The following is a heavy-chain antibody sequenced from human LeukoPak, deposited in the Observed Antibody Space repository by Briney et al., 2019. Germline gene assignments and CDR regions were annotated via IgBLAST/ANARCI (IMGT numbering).Heavy chain of an antibody. D-gene: IGHD1-1*01. CDR1: GFTFSSYG. V-gene: IGHV3-30*02. CDR3: AKDFTGTTDYYYMDV. J-gene: IGHJ6*03. CDR2: IRYDGSNK. Sequence: GGSLRLSCAASGFTFSSYGMHWVRQAPGKGLEWVAFIRYDGSNKYYAGSVKGRFTISRDNSKNTLYLQMNSLRAEDTAVYYCAKDFTGTTDYYYMDVWGKGTTVTIS.